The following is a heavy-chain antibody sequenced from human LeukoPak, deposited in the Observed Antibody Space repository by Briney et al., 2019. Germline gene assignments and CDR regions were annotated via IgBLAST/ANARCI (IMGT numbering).Heavy chain of an antibody. D-gene: IGHD3-22*01. CDR2: MNPNSGNT. J-gene: IGHJ3*02. CDR3: ARVSWYYDSSGYSYDAFDI. Sequence: ASVKVSCKASGYTFTSYDINWVLQATGHGLEWMGWMNPNSGNTGYAQKFQGRVTITRNTSISTAYMELSSLRSEDTAVYYCARVSWYYDSSGYSYDAFDIWGQGTMVTVSS. V-gene: IGHV1-8*03. CDR1: GYTFTSYD.